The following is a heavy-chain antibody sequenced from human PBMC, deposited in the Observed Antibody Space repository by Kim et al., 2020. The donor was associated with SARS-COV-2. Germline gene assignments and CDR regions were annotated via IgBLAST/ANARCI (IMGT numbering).Heavy chain of an antibody. CDR1: GFTFSSYA. Sequence: GGSLRLSCAASGFTFSSYAMHWVRQAPGKGLEWVAVISYDGSNKYYADSVKGRFTISRDNSKNTLYLQMNSLRAEDTAVYYCARSDIVLMVYASFDYWGQGTLVTVSS. V-gene: IGHV3-30-3*01. CDR3: ARSDIVLMVYASFDY. CDR2: ISYDGSNK. D-gene: IGHD2-8*01. J-gene: IGHJ4*02.